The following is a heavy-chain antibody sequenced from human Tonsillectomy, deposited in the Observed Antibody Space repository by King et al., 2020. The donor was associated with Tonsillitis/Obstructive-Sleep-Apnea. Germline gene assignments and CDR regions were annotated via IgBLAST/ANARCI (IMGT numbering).Heavy chain of an antibody. CDR3: ARERSRYVIWTGSSSYYFDS. Sequence: VQLVESGGGLVKPGGSLRLSCAASGFTFSDFYMSWIRQAPGKGLQWISYISSSGSYTNYGDSVKGRFTISRDNAKKSLFLQMNSLRAEDTAVYFCARERSRYVIWTGSSSYYFDSGGKGPLVPVPS. V-gene: IGHV3-11*05. CDR2: ISSSGSYT. D-gene: IGHD3-9*01. CDR1: GFTFSDFY. J-gene: IGHJ4*02.